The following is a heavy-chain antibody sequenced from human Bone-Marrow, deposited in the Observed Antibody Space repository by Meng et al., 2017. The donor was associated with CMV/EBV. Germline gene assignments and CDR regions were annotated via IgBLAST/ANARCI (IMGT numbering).Heavy chain of an antibody. Sequence: GGSLRLSCAASGFTFSSYAMSWVRQAPGKGLEWVSAISGSGGSTYYADSVKGRFTISRDNSKNTLYLQMNSLRAEDTAVYYCARVPRYSGSYDYYYGMDVWGQGTTVTVFS. CDR1: GFTFSSYA. CDR3: ARVPRYSGSYDYYYGMDV. V-gene: IGHV3-23*01. J-gene: IGHJ6*01. D-gene: IGHD1-26*01. CDR2: ISGSGGST.